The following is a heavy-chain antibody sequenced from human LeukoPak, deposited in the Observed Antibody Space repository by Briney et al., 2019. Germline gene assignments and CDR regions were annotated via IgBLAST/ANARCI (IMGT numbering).Heavy chain of an antibody. CDR2: IIPIFGTA. V-gene: IGHV1-69*05. Sequence: ASVKVSCKASGGTFSSYAISWVRQAPGQGLEWMGGIIPIFGTANYAQKFQGRVTITTDESTSTAYMELSSLRSEDTAVYYCARVAEVARPKGESTDAFDIWGQGTMVTVSS. J-gene: IGHJ3*02. CDR1: GGTFSSYA. D-gene: IGHD6-6*01. CDR3: ARVAEVARPKGESTDAFDI.